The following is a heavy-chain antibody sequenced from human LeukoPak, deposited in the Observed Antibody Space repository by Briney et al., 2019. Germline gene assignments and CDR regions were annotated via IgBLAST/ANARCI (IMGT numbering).Heavy chain of an antibody. J-gene: IGHJ3*02. CDR3: ASWGWGDIVVVPAATGAFDI. CDR1: GGSISSSSYY. V-gene: IGHV4-39*01. D-gene: IGHD2-2*01. Sequence: SETLSLTCTVSGGSISSSSYYWGWIRQPPGKGLEWIGSIYYSGSTYYNPSLKSRVTISVDTSKNQFSLKLSSVTAADTAVYYCASWGWGDIVVVPAATGAFDIWGQGTMVTVSS. CDR2: IYYSGST.